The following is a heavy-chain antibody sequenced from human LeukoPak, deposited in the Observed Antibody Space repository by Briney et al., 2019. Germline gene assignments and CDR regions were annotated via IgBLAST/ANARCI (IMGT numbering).Heavy chain of an antibody. V-gene: IGHV4-34*01. J-gene: IGHJ5*02. CDR2: INHSGST. Sequence: SETLSLTCAVYGGSFSGYCWSWIRQPPGKGLEWIGEINHSGSTNYNPSLKSRVTISVDTSKNQFSLKLSSVTAADTAVYYCARGRGRYYYDSSGYYPWGQGTLVTVSS. CDR1: GGSFSGYC. CDR3: ARGRGRYYYDSSGYYP. D-gene: IGHD3-22*01.